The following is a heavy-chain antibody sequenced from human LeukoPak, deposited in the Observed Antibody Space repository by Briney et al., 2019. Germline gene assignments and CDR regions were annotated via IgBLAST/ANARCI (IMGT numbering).Heavy chain of an antibody. CDR1: GYTFTGYY. D-gene: IGHD3-10*01. J-gene: IGHJ1*01. V-gene: IGHV1-2*02. CDR2: INPKSGGT. Sequence: ASVKVSCKASGYTFTGYYIHWVRQAPGQGLEWMGWINPKSGGTNYAQKFQDRVTMTRDTSITTAYMEMSLLRSDDTAVYYCARGDYYGSPKVVAAWGQGTLVTVSP. CDR3: ARGDYYGSPKVVAA.